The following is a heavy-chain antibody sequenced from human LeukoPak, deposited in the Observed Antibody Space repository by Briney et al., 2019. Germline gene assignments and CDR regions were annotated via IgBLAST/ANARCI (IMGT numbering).Heavy chain of an antibody. V-gene: IGHV1-69*04. CDR1: GGTFSSYA. J-gene: IGHJ4*02. D-gene: IGHD3-16*01. Sequence: GASVKVSCKASGGTFSSYAISWVRQAPGQGLEWMGRIIPILGIANYAQKFQGRVTITADKSTSTAYMELSRLRSDDTAVYYCARVSYHDYVWGSFADYWGQGTLVTVSS. CDR2: IIPILGIA. CDR3: ARVSYHDYVWGSFADY.